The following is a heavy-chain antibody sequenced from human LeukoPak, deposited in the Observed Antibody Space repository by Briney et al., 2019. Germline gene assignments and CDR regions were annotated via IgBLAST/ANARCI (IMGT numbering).Heavy chain of an antibody. Sequence: PSETLSLTCTVSGGSMNSYYWSWIRQPPGKGLEWIGRVYTSGSTNYNPSLKSRVTMSVDTSKNQFPLKLSSVTAADTAVYYCAREGTPPFDIWGQGTMVTVSS. CDR3: AREGTPPFDI. CDR2: VYTSGST. CDR1: GGSMNSYY. D-gene: IGHD2-15*01. J-gene: IGHJ3*02. V-gene: IGHV4-4*07.